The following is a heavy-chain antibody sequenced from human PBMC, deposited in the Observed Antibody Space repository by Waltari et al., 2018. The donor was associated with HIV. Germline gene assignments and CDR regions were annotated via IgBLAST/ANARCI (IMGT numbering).Heavy chain of an antibody. Sequence: QLQLQESGSGLVKSSETLSLPCTVSGGSMTSSSYYWGWIRLPPGKGLEWSWSMSYSGSTYHNPSLRSRLTISVDTAKNQFSLKLTAVTASDTAVYYCARSFSGYSNYFDPWGQGTLVTVSS. CDR1: GGSMTSSSYY. D-gene: IGHD4-4*01. CDR2: MSYSGST. J-gene: IGHJ5*02. V-gene: IGHV4-39*01. CDR3: ARSFSGYSNYFDP.